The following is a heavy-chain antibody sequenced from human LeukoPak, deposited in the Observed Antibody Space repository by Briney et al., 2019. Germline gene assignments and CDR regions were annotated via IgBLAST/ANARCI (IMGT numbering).Heavy chain of an antibody. CDR3: ATLTTVTTAGGNSYFDY. J-gene: IGHJ4*02. D-gene: IGHD4-17*01. Sequence: GSLRLSCAASGFTFRRYWMHWVRQAPGKGLVWVSRIKGDGSSTSYADSVKGRFTISRDNAKNTLYLQMNSLRAEDTAVYYCATLTTVTTAGGNSYFDYWGQGTLVTVSS. V-gene: IGHV3-74*01. CDR2: IKGDGSST. CDR1: GFTFRRYW.